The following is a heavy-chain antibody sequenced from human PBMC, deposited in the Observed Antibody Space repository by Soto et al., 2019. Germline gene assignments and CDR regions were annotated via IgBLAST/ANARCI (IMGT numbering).Heavy chain of an antibody. CDR2: INGDGSST. CDR1: GFTFGNYW. Sequence: EVQLVESGGGLIQPGGSLRLSCAASGFTFGNYWMHRVRQSPGKGLVWVSSINGDGSSTTYADSVEGRFTVSRDSAKNTLHLQMNSLRVEDTAVYYCVRDAGHRGDYWGQGTLVTVSS. CDR3: VRDAGHRGDY. D-gene: IGHD3-10*01. J-gene: IGHJ4*02. V-gene: IGHV3-74*03.